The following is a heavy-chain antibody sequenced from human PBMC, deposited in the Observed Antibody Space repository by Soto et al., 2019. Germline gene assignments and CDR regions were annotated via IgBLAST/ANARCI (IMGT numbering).Heavy chain of an antibody. Sequence: PSETLSLTCTVSGGSISSYYWSWIRQPPGKGLEWIGYIYYSGSTNYNPSLKSRVTISVDTSKNQFSLKLSSVTAADTAVYYCARGGELHSGWYPDYGMDVWGQGTTVT. J-gene: IGHJ6*02. D-gene: IGHD6-19*01. V-gene: IGHV4-59*01. CDR1: GGSISSYY. CDR3: ARGGELHSGWYPDYGMDV. CDR2: IYYSGST.